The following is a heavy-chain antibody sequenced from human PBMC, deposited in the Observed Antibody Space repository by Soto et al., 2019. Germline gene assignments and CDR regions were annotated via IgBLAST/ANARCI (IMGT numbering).Heavy chain of an antibody. Sequence: PGESLKISCKGSGYSFTSYWIGWVRQMPGKGLEWMGIIYPGDSDTRYSPSFQGQVTISADKSISTAYLQWSSLKASDTAMYYCARYSSSLFYYYYGMDVWGQGTTVTVSS. CDR2: IYPGDSDT. V-gene: IGHV5-51*01. CDR1: GYSFTSYW. CDR3: ARYSSSLFYYYYGMDV. J-gene: IGHJ6*02. D-gene: IGHD6-13*01.